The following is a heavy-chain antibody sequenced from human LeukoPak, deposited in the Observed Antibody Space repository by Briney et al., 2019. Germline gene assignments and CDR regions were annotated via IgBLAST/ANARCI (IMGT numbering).Heavy chain of an antibody. CDR1: GGSFSGYY. D-gene: IGHD3-10*01. CDR2: INHSGST. CDR3: AGVLLWFGEFHGYDY. Sequence: PSETLSLTCAVYGGSFSGYYWSWIRQPPGKGLEWIGEINHSGSTNYNPSLKSRVTISVDTSKNQFSLKLSSVAAADTAVYYCAGVLLWFGEFHGYDYWGQGTLVTVSS. J-gene: IGHJ4*02. V-gene: IGHV4-34*01.